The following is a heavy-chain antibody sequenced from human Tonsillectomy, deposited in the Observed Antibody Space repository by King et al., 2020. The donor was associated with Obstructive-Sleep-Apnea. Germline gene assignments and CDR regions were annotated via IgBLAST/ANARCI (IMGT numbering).Heavy chain of an antibody. V-gene: IGHV5-51*01. CDR1: GYTFTNYW. Sequence: GQLVQSGAEVRKPGPSLKISCKGSGYTFTNYWIGWVRQMPGKGLEWMGVIYPGDSATRYSPSFQGQVSISADRSNRTAYLQWSSLKASDTAIYYCARQIAQDTSGYYDYWGQGTLVTVSS. J-gene: IGHJ4*02. D-gene: IGHD3-22*01. CDR2: IYPGDSAT. CDR3: ARQIAQDTSGYYDY.